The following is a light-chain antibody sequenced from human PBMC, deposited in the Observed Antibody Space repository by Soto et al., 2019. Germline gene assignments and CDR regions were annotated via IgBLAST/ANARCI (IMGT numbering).Light chain of an antibody. CDR1: QGVSSN. CDR2: GAS. J-gene: IGKJ5*01. CDR3: QQYDDLPRT. Sequence: DIVMTQSPSTLSASLGDRATLSCRASQGVSSNLAWYQLKPGQAPRLLIYGASTRATGIPARFSGSASGTEFTLTISSLQSEDFGVYYCQQYDDLPRTFGRGTRLEI. V-gene: IGKV3-15*01.